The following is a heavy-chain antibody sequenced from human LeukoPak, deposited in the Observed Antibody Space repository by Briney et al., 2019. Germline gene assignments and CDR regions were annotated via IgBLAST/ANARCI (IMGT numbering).Heavy chain of an antibody. J-gene: IGHJ5*02. CDR1: GGSISSYY. CDR3: ARFDGYNPFDP. Sequence: SETLSLTCTVSGGSISSYYWSWVRQPPGKGLEWIGYIYYSGSTNYNPSLKSRVTISVDTSKNQFSLKLSSVTAADTAVYYCARFDGYNPFDPWGQGTLVTVSS. V-gene: IGHV4-59*01. D-gene: IGHD5-24*01. CDR2: IYYSGST.